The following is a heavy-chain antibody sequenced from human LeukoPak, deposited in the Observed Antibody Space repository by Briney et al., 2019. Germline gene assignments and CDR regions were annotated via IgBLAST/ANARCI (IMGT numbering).Heavy chain of an antibody. CDR3: AKDKYSSSSGWFDP. J-gene: IGHJ5*02. V-gene: IGHV3-23*01. Sequence: PGGSLRLSCAASGFTFSSYAMSWVRQAPGKGLEWVSAISGSGGSPYYADSVKGRFTISRDNSKNTLYLQMNSLRAEDTAVYYCAKDKYSSSSGWFDPWGQGTLVTVSS. CDR1: GFTFSSYA. D-gene: IGHD6-6*01. CDR2: ISGSGGSP.